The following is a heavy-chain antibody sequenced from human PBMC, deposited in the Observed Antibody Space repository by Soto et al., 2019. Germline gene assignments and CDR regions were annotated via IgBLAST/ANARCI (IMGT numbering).Heavy chain of an antibody. CDR1: VLNFNNYS. Sequence: LSLSCATSVLNFNNYSMTLVRQAPVGRLEEGSCISSSCCPTYYADSVHGRFTITSDNSRNTVFLKMNTLGAEDKAIYYCATFITVTGPGWGRASEYWGQGTRVTVSS. CDR2: ISSSCCPT. CDR3: ATFITVTGPGWGRASEY. V-gene: IGHV3-23*01. J-gene: IGHJ4*02. D-gene: IGHD6-19*01.